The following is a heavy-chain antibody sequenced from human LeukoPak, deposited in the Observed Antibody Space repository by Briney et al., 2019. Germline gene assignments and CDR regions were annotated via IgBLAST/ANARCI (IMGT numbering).Heavy chain of an antibody. Sequence: PGGSLRLSCAAYGFTLSSHSMNWVRQAPGKGLEWVSSISSSSSYIHSADSVKGRFTISRDNAKYSLHLQMNSLRAEDTAVYYCGREAYRDTSVDYWGQGTLVTVSS. CDR3: GREAYRDTSVDY. V-gene: IGHV3-21*04. CDR1: GFTLSSHS. D-gene: IGHD5-18*01. CDR2: ISSSSSYI. J-gene: IGHJ4*02.